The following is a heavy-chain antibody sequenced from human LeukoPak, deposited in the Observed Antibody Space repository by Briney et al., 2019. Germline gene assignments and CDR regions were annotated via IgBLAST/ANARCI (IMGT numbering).Heavy chain of an antibody. D-gene: IGHD2-2*01. Sequence: GGSLRLSCAASGFTFSDYYMSWIRQAPGKGLEWVSYTSSSGSTIYYADSVKGRFTISRDNAKNSLYLQMNSLRAEDTAVYYCAREVRYCSSTSCFNWFDPWGQGTLVTVSS. CDR3: AREVRYCSSTSCFNWFDP. CDR2: TSSSGSTI. J-gene: IGHJ5*02. CDR1: GFTFSDYY. V-gene: IGHV3-11*01.